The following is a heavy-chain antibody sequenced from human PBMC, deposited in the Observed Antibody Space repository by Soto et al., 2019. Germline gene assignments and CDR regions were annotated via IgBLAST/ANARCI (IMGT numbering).Heavy chain of an antibody. D-gene: IGHD3-3*01. CDR2: INPSGGST. V-gene: IGHV1-46*03. CDR3: AREGPYDFWSGYYTWGYYYYYMDV. J-gene: IGHJ6*03. Sequence: QVQLVQSGAEVKKPGASVKVSCKASGYTFTSYYMHWVRQAPGQGLEWMGIINPSGGSTSYAQKFQGRGTMTRDTSTSTVYMELSSLRSEDTAVYYCAREGPYDFWSGYYTWGYYYYYMDVWGKGTTVTVSS. CDR1: GYTFTSYY.